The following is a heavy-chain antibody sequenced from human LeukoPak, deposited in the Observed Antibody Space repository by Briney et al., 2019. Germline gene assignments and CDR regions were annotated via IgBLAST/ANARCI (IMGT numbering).Heavy chain of an antibody. CDR1: GGTFSSYA. CDR3: ARVGDAREYSSSFDY. D-gene: IGHD6-13*01. CDR2: IIPIYGTA. J-gene: IGHJ4*02. Sequence: SVKVSCKASGGTFSSYAISWVRQAPGQGIEWMGRIIPIYGTANYAQKFQGRVTITTDESTSKAYMELSSLRSEDTAVYYCARVGDAREYSSSFDYWGQGTLVTVSS. V-gene: IGHV1-69*05.